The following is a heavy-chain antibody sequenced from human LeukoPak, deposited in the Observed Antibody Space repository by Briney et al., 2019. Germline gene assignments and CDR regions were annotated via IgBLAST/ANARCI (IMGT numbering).Heavy chain of an antibody. Sequence: PSETLSLTCTVSGGSISSYYWSWIRQPPGKGLEWIGYIYYSGSTNYNPSLKSRVTISVDTSKNQFSLKLSSATAAGTAVYYCARESSTETFDYWGQGTLVTVSS. CDR1: GGSISSYY. V-gene: IGHV4-59*12. CDR3: ARESSTETFDY. J-gene: IGHJ4*02. CDR2: IYYSGST. D-gene: IGHD4-11*01.